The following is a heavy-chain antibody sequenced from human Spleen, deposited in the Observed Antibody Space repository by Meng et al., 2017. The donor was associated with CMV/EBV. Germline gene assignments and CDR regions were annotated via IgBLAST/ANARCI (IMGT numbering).Heavy chain of an antibody. V-gene: IGHV1-2*02. Sequence: ASVKGAGKASGYTFTDYYIHWVRQAPGQGLEWMGWINPNSGATHFAQKFQGRITMTTDTSITTAYMELTPVTFDDTALYFCARLNAIFYDNTGHYYDRWGQGTLVTVSS. CDR1: GYTFTDYY. D-gene: IGHD3-22*01. J-gene: IGHJ5*02. CDR3: ARLNAIFYDNTGHYYDR. CDR2: INPNSGAT.